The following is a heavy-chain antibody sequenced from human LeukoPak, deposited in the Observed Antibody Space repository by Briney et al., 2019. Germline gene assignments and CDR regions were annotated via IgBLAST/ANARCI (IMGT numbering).Heavy chain of an antibody. Sequence: SETLSLTCAVYGGSFSGYYWSWIRQPPGKGLEWIGEINHSGSTNYNPSLKSRVTISVDTSKNQFSLKLSSVTAADTAVYYCARGRGVVPAASRAPRLGDKWFDPWGQGTLVTVSS. CDR3: ARGRGVVPAASRAPRLGDKWFDP. V-gene: IGHV4-34*01. CDR1: GGSFSGYY. CDR2: INHSGST. D-gene: IGHD2-2*01. J-gene: IGHJ5*02.